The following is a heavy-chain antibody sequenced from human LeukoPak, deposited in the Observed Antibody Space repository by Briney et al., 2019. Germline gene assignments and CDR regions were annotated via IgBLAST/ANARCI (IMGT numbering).Heavy chain of an antibody. V-gene: IGHV6-1*01. Sequence: SQTLSLTCGISGDSVSSNSVTWNWIRQSPSRGLEWLGRTYYRSTWYSDYAVSVRGRITVNPDTSKNQFSLHLNSVTPEDTAVYYCARRLTQYDCFDPWGQGILVTVSS. CDR2: TYYRSTWYS. CDR3: ARRLTQYDCFDP. J-gene: IGHJ5*02. CDR1: GDSVSSNSVT. D-gene: IGHD2-2*01.